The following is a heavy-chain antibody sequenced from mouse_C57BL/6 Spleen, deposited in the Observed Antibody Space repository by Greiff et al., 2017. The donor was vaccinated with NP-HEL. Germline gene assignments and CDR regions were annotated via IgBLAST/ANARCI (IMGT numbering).Heavy chain of an antibody. V-gene: IGHV1-76*01. Sequence: QVQLQQSGAELVRPGASVKLSCKASGYTFTDYYINWVKQRPGQGLEWIARIYPGSGNTYYNEKFKGKATLTAEKSSSTAYMQLSSLTSEDAAVYFCARWSNDYWYFDVWGTGTTVTVSS. D-gene: IGHD2-5*01. CDR1: GYTFTDYY. J-gene: IGHJ1*03. CDR2: IYPGSGNT. CDR3: ARWSNDYWYFDV.